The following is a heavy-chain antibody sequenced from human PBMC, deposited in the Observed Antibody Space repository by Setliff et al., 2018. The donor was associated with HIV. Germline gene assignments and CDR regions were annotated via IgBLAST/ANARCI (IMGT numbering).Heavy chain of an antibody. CDR2: IYQNGLT. D-gene: IGHD1-26*01. Sequence: SETLSLTCAVTGDSISSRNWWSWVRQAPGKGLQWIGEIYQNGLTNYSPSLKSRVSMSLDKSKNQFSLKMTSVTAADTAVYYCVRSTVGAGASFPWGRGILVTVSS. CDR3: VRSTVGAGASFP. CDR1: GDSISSRNW. J-gene: IGHJ5*02. V-gene: IGHV4-4*02.